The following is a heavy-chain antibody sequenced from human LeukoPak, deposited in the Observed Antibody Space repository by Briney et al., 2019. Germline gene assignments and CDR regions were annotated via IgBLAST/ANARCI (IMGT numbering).Heavy chain of an antibody. D-gene: IGHD3-10*01. J-gene: IGHJ4*02. V-gene: IGHV3-30-3*01. CDR3: AKGAYYGDY. Sequence: PGRSLRLSCAASGFTFSSYSMHWVRQAPGKGLEWVAVISYDGSSKYYADSVKGRFTISRDNSKNTLYLQMNSLRAEDTAVYYCAKGAYYGDYWGQGTLVTVSS. CDR1: GFTFSSYS. CDR2: ISYDGSSK.